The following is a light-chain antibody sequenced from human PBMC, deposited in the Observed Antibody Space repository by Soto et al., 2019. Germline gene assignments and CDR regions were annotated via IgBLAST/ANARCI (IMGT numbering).Light chain of an antibody. CDR1: QSIRPY. CDR3: QQSYSTPIT. V-gene: IGKV1-39*01. J-gene: IGKJ5*01. CDR2: SAS. Sequence: DIQMTQSPSSLSASVGDRVTITCRESQSIRPYLNWYQQKQGKAPNFXIYSASILESGVPSRFSGSGSGTDFTLTISSLQPEDFETDYCQQSYSTPITFGQGTRLEIK.